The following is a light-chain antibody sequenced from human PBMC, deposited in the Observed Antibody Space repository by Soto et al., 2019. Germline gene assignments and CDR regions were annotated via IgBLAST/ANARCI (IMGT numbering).Light chain of an antibody. V-gene: IGKV3D-20*02. J-gene: IGKJ5*01. Sequence: EVVMTQFPATLSVSPGERATLSCSASQSVSSSYLAWYQQKPGQAPRLLIYDVSNRATGIPARFSGSGSGTDFTLTIDGLQPEDFAVYYCQQSYITPPITFGQGTRLEIK. CDR1: QSVSSSY. CDR2: DVS. CDR3: QQSYITPPIT.